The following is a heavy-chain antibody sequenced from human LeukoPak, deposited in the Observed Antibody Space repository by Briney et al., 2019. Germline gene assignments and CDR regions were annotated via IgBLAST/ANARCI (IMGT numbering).Heavy chain of an antibody. D-gene: IGHD3-9*01. J-gene: IGHJ6*02. CDR1: GGTFIDYG. V-gene: IGHV1-69*04. Sequence: SVKVSCKASGGTFIDYGFAWFRQAPGQGLEWMGRIVPVVEITNYAQPFHDRVTITADKTTSTTYMELSSLRSEDTAVYFCASFAWLSRATYSFALDVWGQGTTVAVSS. CDR2: IVPVVEIT. CDR3: ASFAWLSRATYSFALDV.